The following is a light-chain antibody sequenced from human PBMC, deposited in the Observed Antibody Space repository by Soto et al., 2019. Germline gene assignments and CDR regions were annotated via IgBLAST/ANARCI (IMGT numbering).Light chain of an antibody. Sequence: QSVLTQPPSVSGTPGQRVTISCSGSSSNIGTNTVNWYQQLPGTAPKLLIYSFNQRPSGVPDRFSGSKSGTSASLAIRGLQFEDEAEYYCAAWDDSLNGDVFGTGTKLTVL. CDR3: AAWDDSLNGDV. J-gene: IGLJ1*01. CDR1: SSNIGTNT. V-gene: IGLV1-44*01. CDR2: SFN.